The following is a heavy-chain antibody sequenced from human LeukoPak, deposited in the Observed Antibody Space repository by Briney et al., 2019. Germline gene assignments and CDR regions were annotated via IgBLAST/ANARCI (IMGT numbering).Heavy chain of an antibody. J-gene: IGHJ4*02. CDR3: ARVSLVGMATGYFDY. CDR2: IIPILGIA. V-gene: IGHV1-69*04. Sequence: ASVKVSCKASGGTFSSYAISWVRQAPGQGLEWMGRIIPILGIANYAQKFQGRVTITADKSTSTAYMELSSLRSEDTAVYYCARVSLVGMATGYFDYWGQGTLVTVS. CDR1: GGTFSSYA. D-gene: IGHD5-24*01.